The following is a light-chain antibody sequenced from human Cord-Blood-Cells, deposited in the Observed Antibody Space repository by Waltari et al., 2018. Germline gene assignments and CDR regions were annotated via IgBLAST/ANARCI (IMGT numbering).Light chain of an antibody. CDR1: SSDVGGYNY. J-gene: IGLJ2*01. V-gene: IGLV2-14*01. CDR3: SSYTSSSVV. Sequence: QSALTQPASVSGSPGQSITISCTGTSSDVGGYNYVSWYQQHPGKAPTLMIYDVSKRPSGVSNSFAGSKSANTASRTISGLQAEDEADYYCSSYTSSSVVFGGGTKLTVL. CDR2: DVS.